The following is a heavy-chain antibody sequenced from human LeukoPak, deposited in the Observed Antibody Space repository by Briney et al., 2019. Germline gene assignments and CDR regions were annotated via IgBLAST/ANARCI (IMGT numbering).Heavy chain of an antibody. Sequence: SVTLSLTCTVSGGPVNSGDQYWSWIRQSPGKGLEWIGYIYNSGSTDYNPSLKSRVTISVDTSKNHFSLKLSSVTAADTAVYYCARGYGSGTYYYYFYAMDVWGQGTTVTVSS. CDR2: IYNSGST. V-gene: IGHV4-30-4*01. CDR3: ARGYGSGTYYYYFYAMDV. J-gene: IGHJ6*02. CDR1: GGPVNSGDQY. D-gene: IGHD3-10*01.